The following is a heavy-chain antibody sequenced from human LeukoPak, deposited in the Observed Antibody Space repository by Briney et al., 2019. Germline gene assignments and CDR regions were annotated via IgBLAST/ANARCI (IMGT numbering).Heavy chain of an antibody. CDR2: ISSSSSYI. V-gene: IGHV3-21*01. J-gene: IGHJ6*03. Sequence: GVSLRLSCAASGFTFNTYNMNWVRQAPGKGLEWVSSISSSSSYIYYADSVKGRFTISRDNAKNSLFLQMNSLRAEDTAVYYCARDLMGYNYFYMDVWGKGSTVTVSS. CDR3: ARDLMGYNYFYMDV. CDR1: GFTFNTYN. D-gene: IGHD3-9*01.